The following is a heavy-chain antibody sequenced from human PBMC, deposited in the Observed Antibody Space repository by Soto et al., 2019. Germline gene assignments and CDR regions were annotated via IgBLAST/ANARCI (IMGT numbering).Heavy chain of an antibody. CDR1: GYTFTSYD. Sequence: QVQLVQSGAEVKKPGASVKVSCKASGYTFTSYDVNWVRQATGQGLEWMGWMNPNSGNTDYAQKFQGRVTMTRNTXKSTAYMELSSLRSEDTAVYYCARGHIQNYGDYGYWGQGTLVTVSS. J-gene: IGHJ4*02. D-gene: IGHD4-17*01. CDR2: MNPNSGNT. CDR3: ARGHIQNYGDYGY. V-gene: IGHV1-8*01.